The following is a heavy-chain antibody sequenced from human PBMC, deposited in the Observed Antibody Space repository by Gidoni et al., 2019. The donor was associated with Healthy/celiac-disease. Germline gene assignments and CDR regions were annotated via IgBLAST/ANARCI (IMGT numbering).Heavy chain of an antibody. Sequence: GAEVKKPGASVKVSCKASGYTFTGYYMHWVRQAPGQGLEWMGWSNPNSGGTNYAQKFQGRVTMTRDTSISTAYMELSRLRSDDTAVYYCARGGRIWFGELLKPYYFDYWGQGTRVTVSS. CDR1: GYTFTGYY. CDR2: SNPNSGGT. CDR3: ARGGRIWFGELLKPYYFDY. V-gene: IGHV1-2*02. J-gene: IGHJ4*02. D-gene: IGHD3-10*01.